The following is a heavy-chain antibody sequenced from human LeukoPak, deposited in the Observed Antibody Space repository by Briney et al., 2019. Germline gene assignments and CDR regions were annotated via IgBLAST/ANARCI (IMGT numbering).Heavy chain of an antibody. CDR1: GGSISSYY. V-gene: IGHV4-59*01. J-gene: IGHJ4*02. D-gene: IGHD5-24*01. CDR3: ARDRRDGYNFRFDY. CDR2: IYYSGST. Sequence: SETLSLTCTVSGGSISSYYWSWIRRPPGKGLEWIGYIYYSGSTNYNPSLKSRVTISVDTSKNQFSLKLSSVTAADTAVYYCARDRRDGYNFRFDYWGQGTLVTVSS.